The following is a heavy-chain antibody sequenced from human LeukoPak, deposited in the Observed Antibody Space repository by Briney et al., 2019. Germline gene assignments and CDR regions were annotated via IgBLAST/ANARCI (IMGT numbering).Heavy chain of an antibody. Sequence: SEALSLTCAVDGGSLSAYYWGWIRQPPGKGLEWIGEISPGGTTNYNPSLKSRVTMSVDTSKNQFSLKLSSVTAADTAVYYCARDSGTTGEVKFDPWGQGTLVTVSS. CDR2: ISPGGTT. CDR1: GGSLSAYY. V-gene: IGHV4-34*01. J-gene: IGHJ5*02. D-gene: IGHD3-10*01. CDR3: ARDSGTTGEVKFDP.